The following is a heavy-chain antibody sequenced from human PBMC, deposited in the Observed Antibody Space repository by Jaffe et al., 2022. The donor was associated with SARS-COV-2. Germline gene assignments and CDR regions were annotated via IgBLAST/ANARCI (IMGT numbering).Heavy chain of an antibody. J-gene: IGHJ4*02. D-gene: IGHD1-26*01. CDR2: IYYSGST. CDR3: GRLVGATTIDY. V-gene: IGHV4-59*01. Sequence: QVQLQESGPGLVKPSETLSLTCTVSGGSISSYYWSWIRQPPGKGLEWIGYIYYSGSTNYNPSLKSRVTISVDTSKNQFSLKLSSVTAADTAVYYCGRLVGATTIDYWGQGTLVTVSS. CDR1: GGSISSYY.